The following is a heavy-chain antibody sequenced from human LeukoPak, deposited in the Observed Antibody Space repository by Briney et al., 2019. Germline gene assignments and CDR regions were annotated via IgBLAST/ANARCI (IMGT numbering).Heavy chain of an antibody. V-gene: IGHV1-18*01. CDR3: ARNVDYNNDYYYYSYMDV. CDR2: ISAYNGNT. CDR1: GYTFTNYG. J-gene: IGHJ6*03. D-gene: IGHD4-11*01. Sequence: GAPVKVSCKASGYTFTNYGISWVRQAPGQWREWMGWISAYNGNTNYGRKFQTRVIITTDTSTSTAYMGLRSLRSDDTAVYYCARNVDYNNDYYYYSYMDVWGQGTMVTVSS.